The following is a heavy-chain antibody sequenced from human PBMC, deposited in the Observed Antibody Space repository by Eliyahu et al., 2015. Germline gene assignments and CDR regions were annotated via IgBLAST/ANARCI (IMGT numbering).Heavy chain of an antibody. CDR3: ASGIAVAGVDY. Sequence: QVQLQESGPGLVKPSETLSLAXXVXXGSISSYYWSWIRQPXGKGLEWIGXIYYXGSTNYXPSLKSRVTISVDTSKNQFSLKLSSVTAADTAVYYCASGIAVAGVDYWGQGTLVTVSS. CDR1: XGSISSYY. J-gene: IGHJ4*02. V-gene: IGHV4-59*01. CDR2: IYYXGST. D-gene: IGHD6-19*01.